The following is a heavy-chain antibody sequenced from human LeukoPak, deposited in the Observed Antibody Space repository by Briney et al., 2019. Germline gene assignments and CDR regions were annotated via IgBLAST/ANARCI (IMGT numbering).Heavy chain of an antibody. CDR3: ARRAYSAAYWKHFDY. CDR1: GGSFSGYY. Sequence: SETLSLTCAVYGGSFSGYYWSWIRQPPGKGLEWIGEINHSGSTNYNPSLKNRVTISVDTSKNQFSLKLNSVTAADTAVYFCARRAYSAAYWKHFDYWGQGTLVTVSS. CDR2: INHSGST. J-gene: IGHJ4*02. V-gene: IGHV4-34*01. D-gene: IGHD1-1*01.